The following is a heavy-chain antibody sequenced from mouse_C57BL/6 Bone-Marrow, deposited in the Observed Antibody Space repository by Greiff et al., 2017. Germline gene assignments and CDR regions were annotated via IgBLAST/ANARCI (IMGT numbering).Heavy chain of an antibody. V-gene: IGHV2-2*01. J-gene: IGHJ3*01. CDR1: GFSLTSYG. Sequence: QVQLQQSGPGLVQPSQSLSITCTVSGFSLTSYGVHWVRQSPGKGLEWLGVIWSGGSTAYNAAFISRLSISKDNSKSQVFFKMNRLQADDTAIYYCARGVDDGYYVWFAYWGQGTLVTVSA. CDR2: IWSGGST. CDR3: ARGVDDGYYVWFAY. D-gene: IGHD2-3*01.